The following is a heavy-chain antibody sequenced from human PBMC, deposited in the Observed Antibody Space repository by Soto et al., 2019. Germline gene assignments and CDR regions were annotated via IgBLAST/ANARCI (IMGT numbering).Heavy chain of an antibody. CDR3: AREEFDAFDI. Sequence: GALVKVSCKAPRYTFTGYYMHWVRQAPGQGLEWMGWINPNSGGTNYAQKFQGWVTMTRDTSISTAYMELSRLRSDDTAVYYCAREEFDAFDIWGQGTMVTVSS. J-gene: IGHJ3*02. CDR2: INPNSGGT. V-gene: IGHV1-2*04. D-gene: IGHD3-10*01. CDR1: RYTFTGYY.